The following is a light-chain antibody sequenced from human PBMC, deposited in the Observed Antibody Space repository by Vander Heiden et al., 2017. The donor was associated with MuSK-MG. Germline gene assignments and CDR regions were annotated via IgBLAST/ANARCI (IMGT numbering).Light chain of an antibody. CDR2: EVS. V-gene: IGLV2-23*02. Sequence: QSAVTLPASVSASPGTSNTISCTGTSSDVGRYNLVSWYQQHPGKAPKRRIYEVSKRPSGVSNRFSGAKDGNTASITTGVQQGEDEVYEYGCPDAGSNSWVFGGGTKLTVL. CDR1: SSDVGRYNL. CDR3: CPDAGSNSWV. J-gene: IGLJ3*02.